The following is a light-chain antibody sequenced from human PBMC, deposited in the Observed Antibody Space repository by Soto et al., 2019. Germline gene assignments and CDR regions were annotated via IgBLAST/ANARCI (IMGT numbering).Light chain of an antibody. CDR2: EVN. V-gene: IGLV2-23*02. Sequence: QSVLTQPASVSGSPGQSITISCTGTSGDVGGYDLVSWYQQHPGKAPKVLLSEVNKRPSGVSNRFTSSKSGNRASLTISGFQAEDEANYYCCSYIGGATLVFGGGTKLTVL. CDR3: CSYIGGATLV. CDR1: SGDVGGYDL. J-gene: IGLJ2*01.